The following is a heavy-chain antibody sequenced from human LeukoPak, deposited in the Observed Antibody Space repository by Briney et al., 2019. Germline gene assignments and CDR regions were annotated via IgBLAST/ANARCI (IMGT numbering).Heavy chain of an antibody. Sequence: HPGGSLRLSCAASGFTFSTYWRTWLRQAPGKGLEWVANIKQDGSEKYYVDSVKGRFTISRDNDNKSLHLQMNSLRAKDTADYHCARDRNTDFWSGYYTNYFDYWGQGTLVTVSS. J-gene: IGHJ4*02. CDR1: GFTFSTYW. CDR2: IKQDGSEK. CDR3: ARDRNTDFWSGYYTNYFDY. V-gene: IGHV3-7*01. D-gene: IGHD3-3*01.